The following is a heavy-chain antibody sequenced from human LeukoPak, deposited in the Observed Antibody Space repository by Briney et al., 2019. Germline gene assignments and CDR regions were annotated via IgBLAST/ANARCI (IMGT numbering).Heavy chain of an antibody. Sequence: GGSLRLSCAASGFTLSSYWMTWVRQAPGKGLEWVANIKQDGNEEYYVDSVKGRFTISRDNAKNSLYLQMNSLRAEDTALYYCAKGPASGWYLNTYDYWGQGTLVTVSS. V-gene: IGHV3-7*03. D-gene: IGHD6-19*01. CDR1: GFTLSSYW. CDR2: IKQDGNEE. CDR3: AKGPASGWYLNTYDY. J-gene: IGHJ4*02.